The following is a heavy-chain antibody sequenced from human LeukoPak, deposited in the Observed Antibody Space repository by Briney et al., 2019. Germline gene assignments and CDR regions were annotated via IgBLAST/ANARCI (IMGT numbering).Heavy chain of an antibody. V-gene: IGHV1-69*13. D-gene: IGHD6-13*01. J-gene: IGHJ6*03. CDR2: IIPIFGTA. CDR1: GGTFSSYA. Sequence: GASVKVSCKASGGTFSSYAISWVRQAPGQGLEWMGGIIPIFGTANYAQKFQGRVTITADESTSTAYMELSSLRSEDTAVYYCARERSYSSSWYYMDVWGKGTTVTISS. CDR3: ARERSYSSSWYYMDV.